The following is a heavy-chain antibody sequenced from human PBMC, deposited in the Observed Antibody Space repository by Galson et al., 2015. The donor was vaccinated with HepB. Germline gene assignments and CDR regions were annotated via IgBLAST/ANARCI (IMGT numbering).Heavy chain of an antibody. CDR3: ARGGDSSGWYYFDY. CDR1: GFTFSTYW. J-gene: IGHJ4*02. V-gene: IGHV3-74*01. D-gene: IGHD6-19*01. CDR2: SNSDGGTN. Sequence: SLRLSCAASGFTFSTYWMHWVRQAPGKGLVWVSRSNSDGGTNTYADSVKGRITISRDNAKNTLYLQVNSLRAEDTAVYYGARGGDSSGWYYFDYLGPRSLVTASS.